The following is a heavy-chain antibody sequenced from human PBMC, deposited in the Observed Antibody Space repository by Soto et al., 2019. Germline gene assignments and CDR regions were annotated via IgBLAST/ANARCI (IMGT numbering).Heavy chain of an antibody. V-gene: IGHV3-30-3*01. CDR1: GFTFSSYA. J-gene: IGHJ6*02. Sequence: GGSLRLSCAASGFTFSSYAMHWVRQAPGKGLEWVAVISYDGSNKYYADSVKGRFTISRDNSKNTLYLQMNSLRAEDTAVYYWARAIAVAGTNYYYGMDVWGQGTTVTVSS. CDR2: ISYDGSNK. D-gene: IGHD6-19*01. CDR3: ARAIAVAGTNYYYGMDV.